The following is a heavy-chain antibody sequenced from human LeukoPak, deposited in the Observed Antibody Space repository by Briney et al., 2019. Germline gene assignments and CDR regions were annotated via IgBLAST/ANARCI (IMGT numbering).Heavy chain of an antibody. J-gene: IGHJ3*01. CDR3: VREASTSYYDSSGYYRQTETFDV. CDR2: VYYSGRT. V-gene: IGHV4-61*08. D-gene: IGHD3-22*01. CDR1: GGSISSGGYY. Sequence: SETLSLTCTVSGGSISSGGYYWNWIRKSPGKGLEWVGFVYYSGRTKYNPSLKSRVTISIDTSKNQVSLKLRSVTAADTAMYFCVREASTSYYDSSGYYRQTETFDVWGQGTMVTVSS.